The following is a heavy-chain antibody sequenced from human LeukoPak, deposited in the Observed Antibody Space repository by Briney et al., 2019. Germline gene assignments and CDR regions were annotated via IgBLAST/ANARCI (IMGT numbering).Heavy chain of an antibody. Sequence: SEILSLTCSVSGGSVTSRSSYWGWVRQSPGKGLEGIGSVYYNGPTYYNPSLGSRVTISRDTSRNQFSLKLSSVTAADTAVYYCTRVAEGGTGGRLFDYWGQGTSVIVSS. CDR2: VYYNGPT. D-gene: IGHD1-26*01. CDR3: TRVAEGGTGGRLFDY. J-gene: IGHJ4*02. V-gene: IGHV4-39*07. CDR1: GGSVTSRSSY.